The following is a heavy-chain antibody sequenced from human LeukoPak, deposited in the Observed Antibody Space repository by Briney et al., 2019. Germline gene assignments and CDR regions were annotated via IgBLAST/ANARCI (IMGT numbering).Heavy chain of an antibody. V-gene: IGHV4-34*01. Sequence: NPSETLSLTCAVYGGSFSGYYWSWIRQPPGKGLEWIGEINHSGSTNYNPSLKSRVTISVDTSKNQFSLKLSSVTAADTAVYYCARDALGPLDYWGQGTLVTVSS. J-gene: IGHJ4*02. CDR3: ARDALGPLDY. CDR2: INHSGST. D-gene: IGHD7-27*01. CDR1: GGSFSGYY.